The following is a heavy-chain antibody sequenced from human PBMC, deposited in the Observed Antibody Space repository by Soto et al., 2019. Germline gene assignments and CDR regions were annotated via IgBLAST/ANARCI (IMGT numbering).Heavy chain of an antibody. CDR1: GFTFGTYT. CDR2: LGGGGDT. D-gene: IGHD3-9*01. CDR3: TKDRHPDGIWTFDF. J-gene: IGHJ4*02. Sequence: GGSLRLSCAASGFTFGTYTMNWVRQAPGKGLEWVSALGGGGDTHYAESVKGRFTISRDYSKNILLLQMNSLRDEDSAIYYCTKDRHPDGIWTFDFWGQGTLVTVSS. V-gene: IGHV3-23*01.